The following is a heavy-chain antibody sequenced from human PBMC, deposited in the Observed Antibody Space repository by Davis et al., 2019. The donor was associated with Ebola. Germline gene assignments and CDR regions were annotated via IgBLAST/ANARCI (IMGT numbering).Heavy chain of an antibody. CDR3: ARPQMGRYSSSWYSAFDI. D-gene: IGHD6-13*01. J-gene: IGHJ3*02. CDR2: ISSDGSVR. CDR1: GFTFSDEG. Sequence: GESLKISCAASGFTFSDEGMHWVRQAPGKGPEWVAVISSDGSVRYYTDSVKGRFTISRDNAKNTLYLQMNSLRAEDTAVYYCARPQMGRYSSSWYSAFDIWGQGTMVTVSS. V-gene: IGHV3-30*04.